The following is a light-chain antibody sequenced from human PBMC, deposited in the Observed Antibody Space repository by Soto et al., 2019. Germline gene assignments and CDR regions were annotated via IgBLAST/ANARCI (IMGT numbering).Light chain of an antibody. Sequence: QSVLTQPASVSGSPGQSITISCTGTSSDVGNYIFVSWYRQHPGKAPKLMIYDINNRPSGVSNRFSGSKSGNTASLTISGLQAEDEADYYCSSYTTSSTLVVFGGGTKLTVL. CDR1: SSDVGNYIF. CDR2: DIN. CDR3: SSYTTSSTLVV. V-gene: IGLV2-14*01. J-gene: IGLJ3*02.